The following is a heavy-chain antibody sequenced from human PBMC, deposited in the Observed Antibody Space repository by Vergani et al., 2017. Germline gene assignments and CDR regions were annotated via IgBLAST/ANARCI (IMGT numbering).Heavy chain of an antibody. Sequence: QVHLEQSGPEVKKPGSSVTVSCKVSGDIFNNYTVTWVRQAPGQGLEWMGRIIPIIRLATSAQKFQDRVKITGDTSTNTVYMEMNNLRSEDTAVYYCARVSPGDNSGWEPFDYWGQGTLVTVSS. CDR1: GDIFNNYT. CDR2: IIPIIRLA. D-gene: IGHD6-19*01. V-gene: IGHV1-69*02. CDR3: ARVSPGDNSGWEPFDY. J-gene: IGHJ4*02.